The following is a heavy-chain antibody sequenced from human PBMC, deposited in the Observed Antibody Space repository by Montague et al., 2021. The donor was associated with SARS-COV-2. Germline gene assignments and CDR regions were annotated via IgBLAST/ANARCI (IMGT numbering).Heavy chain of an antibody. CDR1: GGSISSGDYY. J-gene: IGHJ6*02. CDR2: IYYSGST. V-gene: IGHV4-30-4*01. D-gene: IGHD3-10*01. CDR3: ARYHRLLWFREARGNYYYYGMDV. Sequence: TLSLTCTVSGGSISSGDYYWSWIRQPPGKGLEWIGYIYYSGSTYYNPSLKSRVTISVDTSENQFSLKLSSVTAADTAVYYCARYHRLLWFREARGNYYYYGMDVWGQGTTVTVSS.